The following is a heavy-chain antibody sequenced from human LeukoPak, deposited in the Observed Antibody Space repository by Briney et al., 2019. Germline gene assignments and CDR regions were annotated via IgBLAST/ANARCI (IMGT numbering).Heavy chain of an antibody. V-gene: IGHV3-11*01. CDR1: GFTFSDYY. CDR3: AKGYSSGWYFTHGFDY. Sequence: GGSLRLSCAASGFTFSDYYMSWIRQAPGKGLEWVSYISSSVSNIYYADSVKGRFTISRDNAKNSLYLQMNSLRAEDTAVYYCAKGYSSGWYFTHGFDYWGQGTLVTVSS. D-gene: IGHD6-19*01. CDR2: ISSSVSNI. J-gene: IGHJ4*02.